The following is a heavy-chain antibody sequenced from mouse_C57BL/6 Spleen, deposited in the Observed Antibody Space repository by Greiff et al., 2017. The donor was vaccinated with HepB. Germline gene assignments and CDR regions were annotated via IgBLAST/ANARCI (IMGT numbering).Heavy chain of an antibody. CDR1: GYTFTSYW. D-gene: IGHD2-2*01. Sequence: VQLQQSGAELVKPGASVKLSCKASGYTFTSYWMQWVKQRPGQGLEWIGEIDPSDSYTNYNQKFKGKATLTVDTSSSTAYMQLSSLTSEDSAVYYCAISTMVTSGAYWGQGTLVTVSA. J-gene: IGHJ3*01. V-gene: IGHV1-50*01. CDR3: AISTMVTSGAY. CDR2: IDPSDSYT.